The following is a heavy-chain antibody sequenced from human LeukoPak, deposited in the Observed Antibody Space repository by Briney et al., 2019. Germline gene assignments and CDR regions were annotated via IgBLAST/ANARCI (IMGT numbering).Heavy chain of an antibody. D-gene: IGHD3-22*01. CDR2: INPNSGGT. J-gene: IGHJ4*02. Sequence: GASVKVSCKASGYTFTGYYMHWVRQAPGQGLEWMGWINPNSGGTNYAQKFQGRVTMTRDTSISTAYMELSRLRSDDTAVYYCARGGTPRTYYYDSSGYPLDYWGQGTLVTVSS. V-gene: IGHV1-2*02. CDR1: GYTFTGYY. CDR3: ARGGTPRTYYYDSSGYPLDY.